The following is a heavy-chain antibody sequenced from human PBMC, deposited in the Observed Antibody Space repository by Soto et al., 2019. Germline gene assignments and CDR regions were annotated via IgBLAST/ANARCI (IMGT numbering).Heavy chain of an antibody. D-gene: IGHD6-13*01. Sequence: QVQLVESGGGLVKPGGSLRLSCAASGFTFSDYYMSWIRQAPGKGLEWVSYISSSSSYTNYADSVKGRFTISRDNAKNSRYLQMNSLRAEDTAVYYCARDLQQLGETLFAYWGQGTLVTVSS. CDR3: ARDLQQLGETLFAY. J-gene: IGHJ4*02. CDR2: ISSSSSYT. V-gene: IGHV3-11*05. CDR1: GFTFSDYY.